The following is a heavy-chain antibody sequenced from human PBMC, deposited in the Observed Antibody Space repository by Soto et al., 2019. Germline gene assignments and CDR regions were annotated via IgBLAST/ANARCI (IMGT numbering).Heavy chain of an antibody. CDR3: ATFPLYYYASSGSHDY. CDR1: GYTLTELS. Sequence: GASVKVSCKVSGYTLTELSMHWVRQAPGKGLEWMGGFDPEDGETIYAQKFQGRVTMTEDTSTDTAYMELSSLRSEDTAVYYCATFPLYYYASSGSHDYWGQGTLVTVSS. V-gene: IGHV1-24*01. CDR2: FDPEDGET. J-gene: IGHJ4*02. D-gene: IGHD3-22*01.